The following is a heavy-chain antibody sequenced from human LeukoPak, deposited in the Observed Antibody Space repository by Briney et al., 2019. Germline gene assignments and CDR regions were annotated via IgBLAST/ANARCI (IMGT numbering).Heavy chain of an antibody. CDR3: AKEYRRIMITFGGPGGMDV. CDR1: GFTFSSYW. D-gene: IGHD3-16*01. J-gene: IGHJ6*02. V-gene: IGHV3-21*04. Sequence: GGSLRLSCAASGFTFSSYWMSWVRQAPGKGLEWVSSISSSSSYIYYADSVKGRFTISRDNSKNTLYLQMSTLRAEDTAVYYCAKEYRRIMITFGGPGGMDVWGQGTTVTVSS. CDR2: ISSSSSYI.